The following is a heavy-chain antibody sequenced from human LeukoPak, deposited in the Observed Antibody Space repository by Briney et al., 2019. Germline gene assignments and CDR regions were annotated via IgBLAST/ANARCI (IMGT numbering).Heavy chain of an antibody. Sequence: GGSLRLSCAASGFTFSTYSMNWVRQAPGKGLEWVSYISSSGSTIYYADSVKGRFTISRDNAKNSLYLQMNSLRAEDTAVYYCAREMGRWLQFGRMLGPPHNKYYFDYWGQGTLVTVSS. J-gene: IGHJ4*02. D-gene: IGHD5-24*01. CDR3: AREMGRWLQFGRMLGPPHNKYYFDY. CDR1: GFTFSTYS. V-gene: IGHV3-48*04. CDR2: ISSSGSTI.